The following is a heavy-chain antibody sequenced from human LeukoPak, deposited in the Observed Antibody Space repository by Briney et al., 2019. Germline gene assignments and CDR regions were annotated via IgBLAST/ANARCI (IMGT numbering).Heavy chain of an antibody. CDR2: INPSGGST. Sequence: ASVKVSCKASGYTFTSYYMHWVRQAPGQGLEWMGIINPSGGSTSYAQKFQGRVTITADESTSTAYMELSSLRSEDTAVYYCARGVDSYYYDSSGYRNNKDYCYYYMDVWGKGTTVTISS. J-gene: IGHJ6*03. CDR3: ARGVDSYYYDSSGYRNNKDYCYYYMDV. V-gene: IGHV1-46*01. CDR1: GYTFTSYY. D-gene: IGHD3-22*01.